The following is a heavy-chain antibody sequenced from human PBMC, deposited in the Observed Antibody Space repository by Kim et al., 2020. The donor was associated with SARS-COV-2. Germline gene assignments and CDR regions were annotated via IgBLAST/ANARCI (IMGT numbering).Heavy chain of an antibody. CDR1: GFTFRDHG. D-gene: IGHD1-26*01. CDR2: VSYDGSNK. CDR3: AKSVAGGSYYHFDC. Sequence: GGSLRLSCAASGFTFRDHGMHWVRQTPGKGLEWVAVVSYDGSNKDYADSMEGRFTVSRDNSENTVYLEVNSLRVDDTAVYFCAKSVAGGSYYHFDCWGQGSLVPVSS. J-gene: IGHJ4*02. V-gene: IGHV3-30*18.